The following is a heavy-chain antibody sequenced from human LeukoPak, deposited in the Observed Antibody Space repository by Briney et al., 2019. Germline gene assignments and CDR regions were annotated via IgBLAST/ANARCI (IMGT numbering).Heavy chain of an antibody. Sequence: SETLSLTCTVSGGSISSSSDYWAWIRQPPGKGLEWIGSIYYSGSTNHNPSLKSRVTISVDTSKNQFSLKLRSVTAADTAVYYCARNGGYYTKRFDYWGQGTLVTVSS. J-gene: IGHJ4*02. CDR3: ARNGGYYTKRFDY. V-gene: IGHV4-39*01. CDR1: GGSISSSSDY. CDR2: IYYSGST. D-gene: IGHD3-22*01.